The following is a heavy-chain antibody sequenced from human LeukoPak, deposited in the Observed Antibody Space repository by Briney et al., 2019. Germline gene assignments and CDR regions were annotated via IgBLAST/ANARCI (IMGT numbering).Heavy chain of an antibody. J-gene: IGHJ5*02. CDR2: ISSSSSYT. Sequence: GGSLRLSCAASGFIFSDYYMSWLRQATGKGLEWVSYISSSSSYTNYADSVKGRFNISRDNAKNSLYLQMNCLRAEDTAVYYCARMEYSSGWSSWFDRWGQGTLVTVSS. D-gene: IGHD6-19*01. V-gene: IGHV3-11*06. CDR3: ARMEYSSGWSSWFDR. CDR1: GFIFSDYY.